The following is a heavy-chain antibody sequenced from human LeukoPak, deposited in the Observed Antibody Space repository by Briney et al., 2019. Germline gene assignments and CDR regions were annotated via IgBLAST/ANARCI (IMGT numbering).Heavy chain of an antibody. CDR2: IIPIFGTA. CDR3: ARTRLRFRPAWFDP. CDR1: GGTFSSYA. Sequence: ASVKVSCKASGGTFSSYAISWVRQAPGQGLEWMGGIIPIFGTANYAQKFQGRVTITADKSTSTAYMELSSLRSEDTAVYYCARTRLRFRPAWFDPWGQGTLVTVSS. J-gene: IGHJ5*02. D-gene: IGHD3-3*01. V-gene: IGHV1-69*06.